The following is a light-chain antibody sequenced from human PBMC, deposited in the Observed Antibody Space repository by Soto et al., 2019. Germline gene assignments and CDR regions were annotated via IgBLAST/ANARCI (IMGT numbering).Light chain of an antibody. CDR3: QQFGSSSWT. CDR2: GTS. Sequence: DIVLTQSPGTLSLSPGERATLSCRASQSVRSRYLAWYQQKPGQAPRLLIYGTSSRATGIPDRFSGSGSGTDFTLTINSLEPEDFAVYYCQQFGSSSWTFGQGTRVEIK. CDR1: QSVRSRY. J-gene: IGKJ1*01. V-gene: IGKV3-20*01.